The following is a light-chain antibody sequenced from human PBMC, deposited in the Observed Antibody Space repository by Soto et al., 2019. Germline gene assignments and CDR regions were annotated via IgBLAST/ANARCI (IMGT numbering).Light chain of an antibody. Sequence: EIVLTQSPGTLSLSPGEGATVSGRVSQSINSKSLVWYQRKFGQAPRLLIYNTSTRSTGIPDRFSGSGSGTDFTLSISGLEPEDFAVYYCQHYGGSFIFGPGTKVDFK. CDR2: NTS. CDR1: QSINSKS. J-gene: IGKJ3*01. CDR3: QHYGGSFI. V-gene: IGKV3-20*01.